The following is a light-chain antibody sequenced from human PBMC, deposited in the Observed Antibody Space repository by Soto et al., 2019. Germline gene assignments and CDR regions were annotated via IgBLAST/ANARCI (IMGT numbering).Light chain of an antibody. CDR2: SNN. V-gene: IGLV1-44*01. Sequence: QAVVTQPPSASGTPGQRVTISCSGSSSNLGSNTVNWYQQLPGTAPKLLIYSNNQRPSGVPDRFSGSKSGTSASLAISGLQSEDEADYYCAAWDDSLNVYVFGTGTQLTVL. CDR1: SSNLGSNT. CDR3: AAWDDSLNVYV. J-gene: IGLJ1*01.